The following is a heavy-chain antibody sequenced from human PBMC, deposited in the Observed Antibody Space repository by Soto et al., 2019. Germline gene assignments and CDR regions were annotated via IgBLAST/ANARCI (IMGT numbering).Heavy chain of an antibody. J-gene: IGHJ6*02. CDR3: ARDEGRARIKVSYYYYYGMDV. CDR2: INPSSGGT. Sequence: GASVKVSCKASGYTFTGYYMHWVRQAPGQGLEWMGWINPSSGGTNYAQKFQGWVTMTRDTSISTAYMELSRLRSDDTAVYYCARDEGRARIKVSYYYYYGMDVWGQGTTVTVSS. D-gene: IGHD3-22*01. CDR1: GYTFTGYY. V-gene: IGHV1-2*04.